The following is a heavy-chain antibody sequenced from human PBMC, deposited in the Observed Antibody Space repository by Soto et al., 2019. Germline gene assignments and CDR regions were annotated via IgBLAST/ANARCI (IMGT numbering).Heavy chain of an antibody. CDR3: ARAPGYSGYEVVYYGMDV. D-gene: IGHD5-12*01. J-gene: IGHJ6*02. CDR1: GFTFSRYG. CDR2: IWYDGSNK. V-gene: IGHV3-33*01. Sequence: PGGSLRLSCAASGFTFSRYGMHWVRQAPGKGLEWVAVIWYDGSNKYYADSVKGRFTISRDNSKNTLYLQMNSLRAEDTAVYYCARAPGYSGYEVVYYGMDVWGQGTTVTVSS.